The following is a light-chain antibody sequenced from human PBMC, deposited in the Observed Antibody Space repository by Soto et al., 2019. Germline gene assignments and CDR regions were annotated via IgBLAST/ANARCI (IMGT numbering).Light chain of an antibody. V-gene: IGKV3-20*01. Sequence: EIVLTQSPVTLSLSPWERATLSCRASQTMRSSHLAWYQQKPGQAPRLLIYGASSRATGIPDRFSGSGSGTDFTLTISRLEPEDFAVYYCQQYGSSPRITFGQGTRLEIK. CDR3: QQYGSSPRIT. J-gene: IGKJ5*01. CDR2: GAS. CDR1: QTMRSSH.